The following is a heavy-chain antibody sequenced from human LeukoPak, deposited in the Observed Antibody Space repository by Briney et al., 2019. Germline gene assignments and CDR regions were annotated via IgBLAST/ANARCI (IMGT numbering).Heavy chain of an antibody. Sequence: SETLSLTCTVSGGSVSSGSYYWSWIRQHPGKGLEWIGYIYYSGSTYYNPSLKSRVTISVDTSKNQFSLKLSSVTAADTAVYYCARKYGGNYPIDYWGQGTLVTVSS. CDR2: IYYSGST. D-gene: IGHD4-23*01. CDR3: ARKYGGNYPIDY. V-gene: IGHV4-31*03. J-gene: IGHJ4*02. CDR1: GGSVSSGSYY.